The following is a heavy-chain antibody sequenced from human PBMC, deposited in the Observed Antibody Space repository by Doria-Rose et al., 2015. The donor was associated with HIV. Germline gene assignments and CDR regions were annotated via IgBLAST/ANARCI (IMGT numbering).Heavy chain of an antibody. CDR3: ARIKSSRWYHKYYFDF. CDR2: IFSDDAR. D-gene: IGHD6-13*01. Sequence: SGPVLVKPTETLTLTCTVSGVSLSSPGMGVSWIRQPPGKVLEWLANIFSDDARSYNTSLKSRLTISRGTSKSQVVLTMTDMDPVDTATYYCARIKSSRWYHKYYFDFWGQGTLVIVSA. CDR1: GVSLSSPGMG. J-gene: IGHJ4*02. V-gene: IGHV2-26*01.